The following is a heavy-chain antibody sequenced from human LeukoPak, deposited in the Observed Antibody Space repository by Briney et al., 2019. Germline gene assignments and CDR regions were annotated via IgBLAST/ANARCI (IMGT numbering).Heavy chain of an antibody. CDR2: INTDGSNT. J-gene: IGHJ4*02. Sequence: QIGGSLRLSCAASGFTFNNYWMHWVRQAPGKGLVWVSRINTDGSNTVYADSVKGRFTISRDNAKNTLYLQMNSLRAEDTAVYYCTRARGGYVFDYWGQGTLVTVSS. V-gene: IGHV3-74*03. D-gene: IGHD3-16*01. CDR1: GFTFNNYW. CDR3: TRARGGYVFDY.